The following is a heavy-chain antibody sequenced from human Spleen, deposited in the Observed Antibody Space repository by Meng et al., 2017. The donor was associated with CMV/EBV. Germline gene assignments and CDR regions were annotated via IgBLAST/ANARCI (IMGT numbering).Heavy chain of an antibody. CDR3: ASSSDGDYYYYGMDV. J-gene: IGHJ6*02. CDR1: GGTFSSYA. D-gene: IGHD4-17*01. V-gene: IGHV1-69*05. Sequence: SVKVSCKASGGTFSSYAISWVRQAPGQGLEWMGGIIPIFGTANYARKFQGRVTITTDESTSTAYMEPSSLRSEDTAVYYCASSSDGDYYYYGMDVWGQGTTVTVSS. CDR2: IIPIFGTA.